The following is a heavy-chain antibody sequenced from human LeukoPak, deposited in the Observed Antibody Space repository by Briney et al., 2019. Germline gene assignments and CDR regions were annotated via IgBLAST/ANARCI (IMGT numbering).Heavy chain of an antibody. CDR2: IYSGGST. D-gene: IGHD2-21*02. V-gene: IGHV3-53*01. Sequence: GGSLRLSCAASGFTVSSNYMSWVRQAPGKGLEWVSVIYSGGSTYYADSVKGRFTISRDNSKNTLYLQMNSLRAEDTAVYYCARYCGGDCYLGTYAFDIWGQGTMVTVSS. CDR1: GFTVSSNY. J-gene: IGHJ3*02. CDR3: ARYCGGDCYLGTYAFDI.